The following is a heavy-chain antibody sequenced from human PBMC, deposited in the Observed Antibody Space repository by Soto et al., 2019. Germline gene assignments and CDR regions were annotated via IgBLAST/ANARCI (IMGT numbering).Heavy chain of an antibody. Sequence: SATLSLTCIVSGASFSDANYYWVWIRQPPGEGLEWIGSFYYDGRTYYNASLKSRVTISVDTSKNHFSLMLTSVTAADTAVYYCERRSHIVVAPTWGQGTLVTVSS. J-gene: IGHJ4*02. D-gene: IGHD2-21*01. V-gene: IGHV4-39*02. CDR1: GASFSDANYY. CDR2: FYYDGRT. CDR3: ERRSHIVVAPT.